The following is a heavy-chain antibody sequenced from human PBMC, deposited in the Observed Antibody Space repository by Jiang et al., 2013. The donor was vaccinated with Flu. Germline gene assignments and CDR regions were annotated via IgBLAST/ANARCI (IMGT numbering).Heavy chain of an antibody. CDR1: GFSFTRYP. J-gene: IGHJ4*02. CDR2: ISTNGMST. CDR3: VKDGERVSVTTTPFDY. D-gene: IGHD4-17*01. Sequence: LLESGGGLVQPGGSLRLSCSASGFSFTRYPMHWVRQAPGKGLQYVSGISTNGMSTYYGDSVKGRSTISRDNFNNTLYLQMTSLRPENTALYYCVKDGERVSVTTTPFDYWGQGTLVTVSS. V-gene: IGHV3-64D*06.